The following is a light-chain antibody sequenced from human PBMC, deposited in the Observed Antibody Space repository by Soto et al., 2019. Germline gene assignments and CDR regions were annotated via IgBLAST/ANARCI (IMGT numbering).Light chain of an antibody. CDR2: GVS. V-gene: IGKV3-20*01. CDR1: QSFSSTY. Sequence: EIVLTQSPGTQSLSPGERATLSCRASQSFSSTYLAWYHQKPGQAPPILLYGVSTSATAIPARFSGSKAGTEFTPTTSSLQRPEFATYYCQESYSCPPGTCGQGTKVDIK. J-gene: IGKJ1*01. CDR3: QESYSCPPGT.